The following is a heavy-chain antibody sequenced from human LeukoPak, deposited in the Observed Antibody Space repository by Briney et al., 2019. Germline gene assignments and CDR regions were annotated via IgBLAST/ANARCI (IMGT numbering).Heavy chain of an antibody. Sequence: PGGSLRLSCVASGFTFSSYWMHWVRQAPGKGLEWVSRISGDGSSTTYADSVKGRVTISRDNAKNTLYLQMRSLRAEDTAIYYWARELPFDYWGQGTLVSVSS. CDR2: ISGDGSST. D-gene: IGHD1-7*01. CDR1: GFTFSSYW. V-gene: IGHV3-74*01. CDR3: ARELPFDY. J-gene: IGHJ4*02.